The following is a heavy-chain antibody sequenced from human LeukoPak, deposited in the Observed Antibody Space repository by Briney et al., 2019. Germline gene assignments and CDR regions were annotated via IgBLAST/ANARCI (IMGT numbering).Heavy chain of an antibody. CDR2: IHPRDSET. Sequence: GESLKISCKGSGYSFTNYWIGWVRQMPGQGPEWIGIIHPRDSETVYTPSFRGQVTISADKSISTAYLQWSSLKASDTAMYYCARQLDPRGHAFDIWGQGRMVTVSS. V-gene: IGHV5-51*01. CDR3: ARQLDPRGHAFDI. J-gene: IGHJ3*02. D-gene: IGHD2-2*03. CDR1: GYSFTNYW.